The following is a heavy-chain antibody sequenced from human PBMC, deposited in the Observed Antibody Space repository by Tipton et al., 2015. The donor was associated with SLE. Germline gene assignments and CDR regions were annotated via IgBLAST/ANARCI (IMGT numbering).Heavy chain of an antibody. Sequence: GSLRLSCVASGFTFNDYAMHWVRQAPGRGPEWVSGIYSGEATYYAVPVKGRFTMSRDNYKNTVYLQMNSLRVEDTAIYYCAKGVTVASLHGMDVWGQGTTVTVSS. V-gene: IGHV3-23*03. CDR3: AKGVTVASLHGMDV. CDR2: IYSGEAT. CDR1: GFTFNDYA. D-gene: IGHD2-21*02. J-gene: IGHJ6*02.